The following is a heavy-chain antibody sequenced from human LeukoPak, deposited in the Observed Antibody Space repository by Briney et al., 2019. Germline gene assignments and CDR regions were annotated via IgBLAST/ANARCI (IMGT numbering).Heavy chain of an antibody. CDR3: ARGLRIAGSYFDY. J-gene: IGHJ4*02. CDR1: GFTFSSYG. D-gene: IGHD1-26*01. CDR2: IWYDGSNK. V-gene: IGHV3-33*01. Sequence: PGGSLRLSCAASGFTFSSYGMHWVRQAPGKRLEWVAVIWYDGSNKYYADSVKGRFTISRDNSKNTLYLQMNSLRAEDTAVYYCARGLRIAGSYFDYWGQGTLVTVSS.